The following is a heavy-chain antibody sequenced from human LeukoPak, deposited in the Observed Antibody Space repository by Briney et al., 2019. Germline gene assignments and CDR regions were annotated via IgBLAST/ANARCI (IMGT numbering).Heavy chain of an antibody. CDR1: GFTFETYA. V-gene: IGHV3-23*01. CDR3: ARELVSLGTGYFDL. Sequence: GGSLRLSCAASGFTFETYAMNWVRQAPGKGLEWVSGITGSSTWTYYADSVKGRFTISRDNSKNTLHLQMDSLRAEDTAIYYCARELVSLGTGYFDLWGRGTLVTVSS. CDR2: ITGSSTWT. J-gene: IGHJ2*01. D-gene: IGHD7-27*01.